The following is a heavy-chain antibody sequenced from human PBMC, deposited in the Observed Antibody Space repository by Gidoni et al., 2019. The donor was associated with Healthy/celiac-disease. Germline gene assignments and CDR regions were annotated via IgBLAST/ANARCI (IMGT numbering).Heavy chain of an antibody. CDR3: AALGDTTKGSNEE. CDR2: FDPEDGET. J-gene: IGHJ4*02. CDR1: AYTLTELS. Sequence: QVPLVQSGAEVKQPGASVKVSCKVSAYTLTELSMHWVRQAPGTGLEWMGGFDPEDGETIYAQKFQGRVTMTEDTSTDTAYMELSSLRSEDTAVYYCAALGDTTKGSNEEWGQGTLVTVSS. V-gene: IGHV1-24*01. D-gene: IGHD3-10*01.